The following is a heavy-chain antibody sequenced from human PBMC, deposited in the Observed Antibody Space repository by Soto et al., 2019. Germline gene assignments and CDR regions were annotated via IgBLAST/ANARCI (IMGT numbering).Heavy chain of an antibody. D-gene: IGHD2-15*01. CDR1: GDSVSSSSVA. J-gene: IGHJ6*02. CDR3: ARSEEDSDYYYYGLDV. CDR2: TYYRSRWYS. Sequence: SETLSLTCVISGDSVSSSSVAWNWVRQSPSRGLEWLGRTYYRSRWYSDFAVSVRGRIVINADTSKNQFSLQLNSVTPEDTAVYFCARSEEDSDYYYYGLDVWGQGTTVTVSS. V-gene: IGHV6-1*01.